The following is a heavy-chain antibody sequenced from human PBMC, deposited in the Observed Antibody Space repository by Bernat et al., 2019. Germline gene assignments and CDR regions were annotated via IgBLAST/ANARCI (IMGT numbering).Heavy chain of an antibody. CDR3: ARGTYGLFGWFDS. D-gene: IGHD3-10*01. V-gene: IGHV3-23*01. CDR1: GLTLSNYG. Sequence: EVQLLESGGTLIQPGGSLRLSCAASGLTLSNYGMCWIRQAPGKGLEWVSGISDSGATTHRADSVKGRFTISRDKFNNVLYLQMYSLRAEDTAIYYWARGTYGLFGWFDSWGQGTLVTVSS. J-gene: IGHJ5*01. CDR2: ISDSGATT.